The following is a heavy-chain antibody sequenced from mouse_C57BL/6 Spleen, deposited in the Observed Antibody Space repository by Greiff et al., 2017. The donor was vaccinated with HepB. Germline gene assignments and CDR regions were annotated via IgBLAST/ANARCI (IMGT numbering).Heavy chain of an antibody. V-gene: IGHV6-3*01. D-gene: IGHD1-1*01. Sequence: EVKLMESGGGLVQPGGSMKLSCVASGFTFSNYWMNWVRQSPEKGLEWVAQIRLKSDNYATHYAESVKGRFTISRDDSKSSVYLQMNNLRAEDTGIYYCTPGSSSDYWGQGTTLTVAS. CDR2: IRLKSDNYAT. CDR1: GFTFSNYW. J-gene: IGHJ2*01. CDR3: TPGSSSDY.